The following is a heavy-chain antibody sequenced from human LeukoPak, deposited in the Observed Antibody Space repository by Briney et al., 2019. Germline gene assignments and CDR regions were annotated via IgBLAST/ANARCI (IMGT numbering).Heavy chain of an antibody. D-gene: IGHD3-22*01. CDR2: IYYSGST. V-gene: IGHV4-59*01. Sequence: SETLSLTCSVSGGSISSYYWSWIRQPPGKGLEWIGYIYYSGSTNYNPSLKSRVTISVDTSKNQFSLRLSSVTAADTAVYYCARVTGYIVEDYFDYWGQGILVTVSS. J-gene: IGHJ4*02. CDR3: ARVTGYIVEDYFDY. CDR1: GGSISSYY.